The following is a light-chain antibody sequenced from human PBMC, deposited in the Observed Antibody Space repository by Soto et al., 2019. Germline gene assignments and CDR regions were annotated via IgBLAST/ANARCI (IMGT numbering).Light chain of an antibody. CDR3: QQHHNWPST. Sequence: EIVMTQSPATLSVSPGERATLPCRASQSVTNNLAWYQQKPGQAPRLLIYGASSRATGIPARFSGSGSGTEFTLTISGLQSEDFAVYYCQQHHNWPSTFGQGTKVDIK. CDR2: GAS. J-gene: IGKJ1*01. CDR1: QSVTNN. V-gene: IGKV3-15*01.